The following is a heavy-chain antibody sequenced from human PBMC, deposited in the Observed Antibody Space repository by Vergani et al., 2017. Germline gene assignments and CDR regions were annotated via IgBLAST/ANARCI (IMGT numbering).Heavy chain of an antibody. Sequence: EVQLVESGGGLVKPGGSLRLSCAASGFTFSRYWMHWVRQAPGKGLVWVSRINSDGSSTNSADSVKGRFTISRDKAKNTLYLQMNSLRAEDTAVYYCARVSYYYDSSGYSSLHSEDHWGQGTLVTVSS. J-gene: IGHJ4*02. CDR3: ARVSYYYDSSGYSSLHSEDH. CDR2: INSDGSST. V-gene: IGHV3-74*01. D-gene: IGHD3-22*01. CDR1: GFTFSRYW.